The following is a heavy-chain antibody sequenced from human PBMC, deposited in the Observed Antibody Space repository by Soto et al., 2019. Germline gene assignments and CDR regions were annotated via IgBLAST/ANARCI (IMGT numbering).Heavy chain of an antibody. V-gene: IGHV4-39*01. CDR1: GGSISSSSYY. CDR2: IYYSGST. CDR3: ARHHSPDYYSSYMDG. J-gene: IGHJ6*03. Sequence: SAALCLTCTVPGGSISSSSYYWGWIRQPPGKGLEWIGSIYYSGSTYYNPSLKSRVTISVDTSKNQFSLKLSSVTAADTAVYYCARHHSPDYYSSYMDGWGKGTTVTVSS.